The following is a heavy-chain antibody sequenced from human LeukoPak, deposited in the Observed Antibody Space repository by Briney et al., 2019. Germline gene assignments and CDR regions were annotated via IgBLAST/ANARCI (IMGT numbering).Heavy chain of an antibody. CDR1: GFTFRTSW. CDR3: ARQARVTHFYGGFGSHFDF. Sequence: GGSLRLSCEASGFTFRTSWMSWVRQAPGKGLELVADINEDGIETYYVHSLRGRFTISRDNANNSLFLQMDSLRAEDTAVYYCARQARVTHFYGGFGSHFDFWGQGILVTVSS. D-gene: IGHD3-10*01. CDR2: INEDGIET. V-gene: IGHV3-7*01. J-gene: IGHJ4*02.